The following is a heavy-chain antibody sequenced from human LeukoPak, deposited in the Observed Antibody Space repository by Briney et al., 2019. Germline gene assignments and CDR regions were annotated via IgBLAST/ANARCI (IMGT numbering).Heavy chain of an antibody. D-gene: IGHD3-3*01. CDR2: ISGSGGST. CDR1: GFTFSSYA. V-gene: IGHV3-23*01. CDR3: AREGNYDFWSGRFDY. J-gene: IGHJ4*02. Sequence: GGSLRLSCAASGFTFSSYAMSWVRQAPGKGLEWVSAISGSGGSTYYADSVKGRFAISRDNSKNTLYLQMNSLRAEDTAVYYCAREGNYDFWSGRFDYWGQGTLVTVSS.